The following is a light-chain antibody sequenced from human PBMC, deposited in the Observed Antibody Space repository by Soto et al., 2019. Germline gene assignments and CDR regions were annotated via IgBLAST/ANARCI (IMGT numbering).Light chain of an antibody. V-gene: IGLV2-14*03. CDR3: SSYTTSTTLI. CDR1: SSDVGRYKL. J-gene: IGLJ2*01. Sequence: QSALTQPASVSGSPGQSITISCTGPSSDVGRYKLVSWDQQHPGKATKLMIYDVTHRPSGVSNRFSGSKSGNTASLTISGLQAEDEADYYCSSYTTSTTLIFGGGTKLTVL. CDR2: DVT.